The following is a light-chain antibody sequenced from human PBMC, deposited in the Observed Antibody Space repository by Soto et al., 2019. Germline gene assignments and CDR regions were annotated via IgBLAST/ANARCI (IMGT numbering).Light chain of an antibody. Sequence: EIVLTQSPLSLPVTPGEPASISCRSSRNLLHSNGYYYLDWYLQKPGQSPQLLIYLGSNRASGVPDRGSGSGSGTDFTMTISRVEAADVGVYFCAQGLATPFTFGGGTKVESK. J-gene: IGKJ4*01. CDR3: AQGLATPFT. CDR1: RNLLHSNGYYY. V-gene: IGKV2-28*01. CDR2: LGS.